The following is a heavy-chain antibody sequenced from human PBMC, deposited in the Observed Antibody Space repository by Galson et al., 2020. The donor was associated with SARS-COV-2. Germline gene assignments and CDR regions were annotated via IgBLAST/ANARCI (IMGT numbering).Heavy chain of an antibody. CDR2: ITVAGGNT. D-gene: IGHD2-2*02. Sequence: GGSLRLSCAASGFTFSTYAMNWVRQAPGKGLEWVSGITVAGGNTYYADSVKGRFTISRDNSKNTLYLQMNSLRAEDTALYYCAKEFSKGVPAAIFDYWGQGTLVTVSS. CDR1: GFTFSTYA. J-gene: IGHJ4*02. V-gene: IGHV3-23*01. CDR3: AKEFSKGVPAAIFDY.